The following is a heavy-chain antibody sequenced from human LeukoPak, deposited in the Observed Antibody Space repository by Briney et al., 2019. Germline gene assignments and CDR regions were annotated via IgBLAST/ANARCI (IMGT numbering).Heavy chain of an antibody. CDR2: IYISGST. CDR3: AGLTFDFWSGYYDY. Sequence: SETLSLTCTVSGGSISSYYWSWIRQPAGKGLERIGRIYISGSTNYNPSLKSRVTMSVDTSKIQFSLKLSSVTAADTAVYYCAGLTFDFWSGYYDYWGQGTLVTVSS. J-gene: IGHJ4*02. CDR1: GGSISSYY. D-gene: IGHD3-3*01. V-gene: IGHV4-4*07.